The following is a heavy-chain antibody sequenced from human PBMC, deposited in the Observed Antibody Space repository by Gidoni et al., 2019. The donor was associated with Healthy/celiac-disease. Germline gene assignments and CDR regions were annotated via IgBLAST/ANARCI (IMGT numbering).Heavy chain of an antibody. Sequence: EVQLVESGGGLVKTGGSLRLSCAASGCTFSNAWMSWVRQAPGKGLEWVGRIKSKTDDETTDYAAPVKGRFTISRDDSKNTLDLQMNSRKPEDTAVYYCTTDGVSSWSFDYWGQGTLVTGSS. V-gene: IGHV3-15*01. D-gene: IGHD6-13*01. CDR3: TTDGVSSWSFDY. J-gene: IGHJ4*02. CDR1: GCTFSNAW. CDR2: IKSKTDDETT.